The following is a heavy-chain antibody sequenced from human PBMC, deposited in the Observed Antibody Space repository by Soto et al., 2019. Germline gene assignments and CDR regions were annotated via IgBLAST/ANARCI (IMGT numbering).Heavy chain of an antibody. CDR1: GFSFSVNGVA. CDR3: AKDRAGYSRGMDV. CDR2: IYWDDDQ. V-gene: IGHV2-5*02. J-gene: IGHJ6*02. D-gene: IGHD6-13*01. Sequence: QITLKESGPTLVKPTQTLTLTCTFSGFSFSVNGVAVGWIRQPPGQALEWLALIYWDDDQRYNPSLKDRLTITKDTSRNQVVLTMTNMDPVDTATYYCAKDRAGYSRGMDVWGQGTTVTVSS.